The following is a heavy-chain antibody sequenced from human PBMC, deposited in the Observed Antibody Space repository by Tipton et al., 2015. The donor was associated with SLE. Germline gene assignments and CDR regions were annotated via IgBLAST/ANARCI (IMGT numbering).Heavy chain of an antibody. V-gene: IGHV4-59*01. D-gene: IGHD6-6*01. Sequence: LRLSCTVSGGSISSYYWSWIRQPAGKGLEWIGYIYYSGSTNYNPSLKSRVTISVDTSKNQFSLKLSSVTAADTAVYYCAREYSRSYWFDPWGQGTPVTVSS. CDR1: GGSISSYY. CDR3: AREYSRSYWFDP. J-gene: IGHJ5*02. CDR2: IYYSGST.